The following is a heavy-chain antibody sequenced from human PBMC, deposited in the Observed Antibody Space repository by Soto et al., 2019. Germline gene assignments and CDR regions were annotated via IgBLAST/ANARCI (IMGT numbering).Heavy chain of an antibody. D-gene: IGHD2-2*01. CDR2: INHSGST. CDR1: GGSFSGYY. J-gene: IGHJ5*02. Sequence: SETLALTCAVYGGSFSGYYWSWIRQPPGKGLEWIGEINHSGSTNYNPSLKSRVTISVDTSKNQFSLKLSSVTAADTAVYYCAREPSRYNWFDPWGQGTLVTVSS. V-gene: IGHV4-34*01. CDR3: AREPSRYNWFDP.